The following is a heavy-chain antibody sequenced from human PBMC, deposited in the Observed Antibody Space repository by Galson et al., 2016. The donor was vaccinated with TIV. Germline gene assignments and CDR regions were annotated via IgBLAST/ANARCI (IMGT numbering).Heavy chain of an antibody. V-gene: IGHV1-69*10. CDR2: IIPVLGMT. Sequence: SVKVSCKASGGTFSTYTINWVRQAPGQGLQWLGRIIPVLGMTNYAQRLQGRVTITADRSTSTAYMELSSLRSDDTAVYYCARDRPHILTGSDVDYWGQGTLVTVSS. J-gene: IGHJ4*02. D-gene: IGHD3-9*01. CDR3: ARDRPHILTGSDVDY. CDR1: GGTFSTYT.